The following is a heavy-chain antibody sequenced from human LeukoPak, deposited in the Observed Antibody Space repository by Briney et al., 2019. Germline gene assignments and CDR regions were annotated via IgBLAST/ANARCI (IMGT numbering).Heavy chain of an antibody. D-gene: IGHD2-15*01. CDR3: ASHVYCSGGSCRNWFDP. Sequence: PGGSLRLSCAASGFTFSSYSMNWVRQAPGKGLEWVSSISSSSSYIYYADSVKGRFTISRDNAKNSLYLQMNSLRAEDTAVYYCASHVYCSGGSCRNWFDPWGQGTLVTVSS. CDR2: ISSSSSYI. CDR1: GFTFSSYS. V-gene: IGHV3-21*01. J-gene: IGHJ5*02.